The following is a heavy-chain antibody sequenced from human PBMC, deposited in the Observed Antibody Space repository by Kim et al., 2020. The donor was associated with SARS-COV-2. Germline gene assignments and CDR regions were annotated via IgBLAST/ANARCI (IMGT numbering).Heavy chain of an antibody. D-gene: IGHD2-15*01. J-gene: IGHJ4*02. V-gene: IGHV3-23*01. CDR2: ISGSGGST. CDR1: GFTFSSYA. Sequence: GGSLRLSCAASGFTFSSYAMSWVRQAPGKGLEWVSAISGSGGSTYYADSVKGRFTISRDNSKNTLYLQMNSLRAEDTAVYYCARQGEGPRYCSGGSCYYFDYWGQGTLVTVSS. CDR3: ARQGEGPRYCSGGSCYYFDY.